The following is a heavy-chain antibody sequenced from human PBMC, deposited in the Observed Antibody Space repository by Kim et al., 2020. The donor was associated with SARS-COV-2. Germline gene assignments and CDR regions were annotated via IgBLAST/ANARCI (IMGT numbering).Heavy chain of an antibody. CDR2: GGST. V-gene: IGHV3-53*04. D-gene: IGHD2-2*01. CDR3: GSGQPMDV. Sequence: GGSTEYADSVKGRFTISRHNSKNTLYLQMNSLRAEDTAVYYCGSGQPMDVWGQGTTVTVSS. J-gene: IGHJ6*02.